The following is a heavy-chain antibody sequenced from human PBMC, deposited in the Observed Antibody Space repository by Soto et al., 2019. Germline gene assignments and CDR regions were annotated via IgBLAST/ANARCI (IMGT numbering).Heavy chain of an antibody. CDR2: ISAYNGNT. D-gene: IGHD2-2*01. CDR3: ARDTYCSSNSCYAYYYYYYMDV. J-gene: IGHJ6*03. Sequence: ASVKVSCKASGYTFTSYGISWVRQAPGQGLEWMGWISAYNGNTNYAQKLQGRVTMTTDTSTSTAYMELRSLRSDDTAVYYCARDTYCSSNSCYAYYYYYYMDVWGKGTTVTVSS. V-gene: IGHV1-18*01. CDR1: GYTFTSYG.